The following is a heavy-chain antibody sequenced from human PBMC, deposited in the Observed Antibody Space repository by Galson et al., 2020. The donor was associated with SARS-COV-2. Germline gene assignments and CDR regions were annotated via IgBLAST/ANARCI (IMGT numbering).Heavy chain of an antibody. CDR3: ARDPAPLYGDNYYYGMDV. J-gene: IGHJ6*02. CDR1: DVSMTSYY. V-gene: IGHV4-59*01. CDR2: ISYRGST. D-gene: IGHD4-17*01. Sequence: SETLSLTCSVSDVSMTSYYWSWIRQPPGKGLEWIGYISYRGSTSYNPSLRSRVTILVDLSKNQFSLNLSSVTAADTAVYYCARDPAPLYGDNYYYGMDVWGRGPRSPSP.